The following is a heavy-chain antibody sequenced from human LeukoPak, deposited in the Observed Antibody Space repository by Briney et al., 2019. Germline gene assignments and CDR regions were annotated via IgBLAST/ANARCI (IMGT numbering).Heavy chain of an antibody. J-gene: IGHJ6*02. CDR1: GYSFTSYW. D-gene: IGHD3-9*01. V-gene: IGHV5-51*01. CDR3: ARLYYDILTGYDPHFYYYGMDV. Sequence: GESLKISCKGSGYSFTSYWVGWVRQMPGKGLEWMGIIYPGDSDTRYSPSFQGQVTISADKSISTAYLQWSSLKASDTAMYYSARLYYDILTGYDPHFYYYGMDVWGQGTTVTVSS. CDR2: IYPGDSDT.